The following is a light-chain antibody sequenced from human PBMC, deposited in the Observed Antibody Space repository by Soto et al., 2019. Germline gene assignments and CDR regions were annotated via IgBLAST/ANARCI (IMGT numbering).Light chain of an antibody. J-gene: IGKJ5*01. CDR1: QGIRND. V-gene: IGKV1-39*01. Sequence: DIQMTQSPSSLSPSVGDRVTITCRASQGIRNDLGWYQHKPGKAPNXLIDTTSSLHSGVPSRFSGSGSGTDLTITISRLQPEDFATYYCQQSYSTPITFGQGTRLEIK. CDR2: TTS. CDR3: QQSYSTPIT.